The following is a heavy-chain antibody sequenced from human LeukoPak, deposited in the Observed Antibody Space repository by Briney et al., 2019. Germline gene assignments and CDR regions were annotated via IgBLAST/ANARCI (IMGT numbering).Heavy chain of an antibody. J-gene: IGHJ6*04. CDR2: ISSSGSTI. Sequence: GGSLRLSCAASGFTFSSYEMNWVRQAPGQWLEWVSYISSSGSTIYYADSAKGRFTISRDNAKNSLYLQMNSLRAEDTAVYYCAELGITMIAGVWGKATTVTISS. CDR3: AELGITMIAGV. CDR1: GFTFSSYE. V-gene: IGHV3-48*03. D-gene: IGHD3-22*01.